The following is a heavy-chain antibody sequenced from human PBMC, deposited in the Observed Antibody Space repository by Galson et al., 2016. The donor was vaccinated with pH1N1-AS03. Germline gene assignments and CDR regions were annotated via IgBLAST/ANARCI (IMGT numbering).Heavy chain of an antibody. D-gene: IGHD6-19*01. CDR3: ARDQLSGWYPSSGVDY. J-gene: IGHJ4*02. CDR2: NSGGT. Sequence: NSGGTNYAQRFQGRVTMTRGTSITTAYMELSRLRSDDTAVYYCARDQLSGWYPSSGVDYWGQGTLATVSS. V-gene: IGHV1-2*02.